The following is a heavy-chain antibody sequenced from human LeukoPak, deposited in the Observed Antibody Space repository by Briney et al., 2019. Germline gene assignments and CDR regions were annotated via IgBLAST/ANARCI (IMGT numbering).Heavy chain of an antibody. CDR2: INPNHGDT. Sequence: ASVKVSCKTSGYSFILYGISWVRQAPGQGPEWMGWINPNHGDTNYAQKFQDRVSMTRDTSISTAYMHLSRLRSADTAVYYCARSPHILTGENFDYWGQGTLLTVSS. J-gene: IGHJ4*02. CDR1: GYSFILYG. V-gene: IGHV1-2*02. CDR3: ARSPHILTGENFDY. D-gene: IGHD3-9*01.